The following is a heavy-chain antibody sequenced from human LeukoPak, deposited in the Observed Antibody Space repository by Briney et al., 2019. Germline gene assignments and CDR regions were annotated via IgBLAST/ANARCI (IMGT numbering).Heavy chain of an antibody. CDR1: GYTFTGYY. CDR3: ARTWRLRFTGGFDI. Sequence: ASVKVSCKASGYTFTGYYMHWVRQAPGQGLEWMGWINPNSGGTNYAQKFQGRVTMTRDTSISTAYMELSRLRSDDTAVYYCARTWRLRFTGGFDIWGQGTMVTVSS. V-gene: IGHV1-2*02. J-gene: IGHJ3*02. D-gene: IGHD4-17*01. CDR2: INPNSGGT.